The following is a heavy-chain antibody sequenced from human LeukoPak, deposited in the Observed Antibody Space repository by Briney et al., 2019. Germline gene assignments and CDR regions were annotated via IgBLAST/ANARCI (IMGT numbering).Heavy chain of an antibody. Sequence: PGGSLRLSCAVSGFTFSSYSMNWVRQAPGKGLEWVSYISSSSSTIYYADSVKGRFTISRDNAKNSLYLQMNSLRAEDTAVYYCAREMSSVTMIVVVIPLPFDYWGQGTLVTVSS. V-gene: IGHV3-48*01. CDR3: AREMSSVTMIVVVIPLPFDY. CDR1: GFTFSSYS. J-gene: IGHJ4*02. CDR2: ISSSSSTI. D-gene: IGHD3-22*01.